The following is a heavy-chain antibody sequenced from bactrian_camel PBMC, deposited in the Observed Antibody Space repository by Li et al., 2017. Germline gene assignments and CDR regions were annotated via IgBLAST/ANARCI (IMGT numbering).Heavy chain of an antibody. V-gene: IGHV3S53*01. CDR3: AATTRISLISTFNRLCNRRAYGA. CDR1: EDILESYC. Sequence: QVQLVESGGGSVQIGGSLRLACVVPEDILESYCMNWWRQAPGKEREGVAVIAGGGSTSYADSVKGRFTISKDNAKNTLYLQMNNLKPEDTVMYYCAATTRISLISTFNRLCNRRAYGAWGQGTQVTVS. CDR2: IAGGGST. J-gene: IGHJ6*01. D-gene: IGHD4*01.